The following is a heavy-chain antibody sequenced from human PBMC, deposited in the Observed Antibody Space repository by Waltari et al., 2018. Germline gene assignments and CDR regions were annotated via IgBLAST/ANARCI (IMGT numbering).Heavy chain of an antibody. CDR3: AKGRYNWNDEAFDI. Sequence: QVQLQQWGAGLLKPSETLSLTCAVYGGSFSGYYWSWIRQPPGKGLEWIGEINHSGSTNYNPSLKSRVTISVDTSKNQFSLKLSSVTAADTAVYYCAKGRYNWNDEAFDIWGQGTMVTVSS. V-gene: IGHV4-34*01. CDR1: GGSFSGYY. CDR2: INHSGST. J-gene: IGHJ3*02. D-gene: IGHD1-1*01.